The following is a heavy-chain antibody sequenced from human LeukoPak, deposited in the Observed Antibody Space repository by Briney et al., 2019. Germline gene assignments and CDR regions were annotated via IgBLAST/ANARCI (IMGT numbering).Heavy chain of an antibody. CDR2: ISSRDTSI. V-gene: IGHV3-23*01. J-gene: IGHJ5*02. CDR3: AREGRWVGWFDL. Sequence: GGSLRLSCSASGFSFSNYAMSWVRQAPGKGLQWVAVISSRDTSIYYVESVKGRFTVSRDNSRNTLYLQMDSLRADDTATYYCAREGRWVGWFDLWGQGTLLAVSS. CDR1: GFSFSNYA. D-gene: IGHD1-26*01.